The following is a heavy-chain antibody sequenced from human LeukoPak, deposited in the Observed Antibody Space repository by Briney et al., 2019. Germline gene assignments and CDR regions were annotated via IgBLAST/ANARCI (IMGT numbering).Heavy chain of an antibody. CDR1: GYTFISYG. D-gene: IGHD3-9*01. CDR3: ARDQSGYYDILTGYYTPFDY. V-gene: IGHV1-18*01. Sequence: GASVRVSCKASGYTFISYGISWVRQAPGQGLEWMGWISAYSGNTNYAQKFQGRVTMTTDTSTSTAYMELRSLRSDDTAVYYCARDQSGYYDILTGYYTPFDYWGQGTLVTVSS. CDR2: ISAYSGNT. J-gene: IGHJ4*02.